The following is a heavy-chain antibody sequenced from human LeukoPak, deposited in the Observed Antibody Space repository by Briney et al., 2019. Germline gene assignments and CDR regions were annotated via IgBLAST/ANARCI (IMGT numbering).Heavy chain of an antibody. Sequence: GGSLRLSCAASGLTFRNAWMSWVRQAPGKGLEWAGRIKSKSDGGTTDYAAPVKGRFTISRDDSKNTLYLQMNSLKTEDTAVYYCGYSYGYFDYWGQGTLVTVSS. J-gene: IGHJ4*02. CDR2: IKSKSDGGTT. V-gene: IGHV3-15*01. CDR1: GLTFRNAW. CDR3: GYSYGYFDY. D-gene: IGHD5-18*01.